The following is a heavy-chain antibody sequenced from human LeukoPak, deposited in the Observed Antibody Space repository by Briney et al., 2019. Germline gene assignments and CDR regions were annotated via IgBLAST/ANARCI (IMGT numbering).Heavy chain of an antibody. V-gene: IGHV4-59*01. CDR1: GASISSYY. Sequence: PSETLSLTCTVSGASISSYYWSWIRQPPGKGLEWIGYIYYTGNTNYNPSLKSRVTVSVDTSKNQFSLRLTSVTAADTAVYYCAREWSGFDFWGQGIMVTVSS. CDR2: IYYTGNT. J-gene: IGHJ3*01. CDR3: AREWSGFDF. D-gene: IGHD2-15*01.